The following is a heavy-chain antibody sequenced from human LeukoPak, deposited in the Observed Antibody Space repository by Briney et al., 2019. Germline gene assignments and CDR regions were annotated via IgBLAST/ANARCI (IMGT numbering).Heavy chain of an antibody. CDR2: ISYTGTYI. CDR1: AFSLNTYN. CDR3: VRDRGSYRPIDY. V-gene: IGHV3-21*04. J-gene: IGHJ4*02. Sequence: GSLRLSCAASAFSLNTYNMNWVRQAPGKGLEWVSSISYTGTYIYYADSVKGRFTISRDNAQNSLYLQMNSLRAEDTAVYYCVRDRGSYRPIDYWGQGTLVTVSS. D-gene: IGHD1-26*01.